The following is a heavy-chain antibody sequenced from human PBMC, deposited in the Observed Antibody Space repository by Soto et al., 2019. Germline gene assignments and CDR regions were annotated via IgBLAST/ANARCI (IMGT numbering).Heavy chain of an antibody. CDR3: ARATRSGSPHFDH. Sequence: ASVKVSCKASGYSFTSLDINWVRQAPGQGLEWMGIINPSGDSTSYAQEFQGRVTMTRETSTSTLYMELSSLRSEDTAVYYCARATRSGSPHFDHWGQGTLVTVSS. V-gene: IGHV1-46*01. J-gene: IGHJ4*02. D-gene: IGHD5-12*01. CDR2: INPSGDST. CDR1: GYSFTSLD.